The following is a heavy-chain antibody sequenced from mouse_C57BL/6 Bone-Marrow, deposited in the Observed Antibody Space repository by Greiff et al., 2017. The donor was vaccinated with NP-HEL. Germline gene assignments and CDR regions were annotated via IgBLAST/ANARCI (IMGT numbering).Heavy chain of an antibody. CDR3: ARRSRWYFDV. D-gene: IGHD3-1*01. CDR1: GYAFSSSW. Sequence: VQGVESGPELVKPGASVKISCKASGYAFSSSWMNWVKQRPGKGLEWIGRIYPGDGDTNYNGKFKGKATLTADKSSSTAYMQLSSLTSEDSAVYFCARRSRWYFDVWGTGTTVTVSS. CDR2: IYPGDGDT. J-gene: IGHJ1*03. V-gene: IGHV1-82*01.